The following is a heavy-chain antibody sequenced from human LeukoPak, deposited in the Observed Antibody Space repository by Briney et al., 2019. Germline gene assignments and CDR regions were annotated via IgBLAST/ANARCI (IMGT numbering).Heavy chain of an antibody. D-gene: IGHD6-6*01. CDR1: GYTFTGYY. Sequence: ASLKVSCKASGYTFTGYYMQWVRQAPGQGLEWMGWINPNSGGTNYAQKFQGRVTMTRDTSISTAYMELSRLRSDDPAVYYCGRGSAPRPYNWFDPWGQGTLVTVSS. J-gene: IGHJ5*02. CDR2: INPNSGGT. CDR3: GRGSAPRPYNWFDP. V-gene: IGHV1-2*02.